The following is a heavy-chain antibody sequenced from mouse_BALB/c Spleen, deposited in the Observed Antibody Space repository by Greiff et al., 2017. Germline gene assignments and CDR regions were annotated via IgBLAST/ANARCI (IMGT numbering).Heavy chain of an antibody. CDR3: ARSREITTGYYYAMDY. CDR1: GYAFTNYL. D-gene: IGHD2-4*01. J-gene: IGHJ4*01. V-gene: IGHV1-54*01. Sequence: QVQLQQSGAELVRPGTSVKVSCKASGYAFTNYLIEWVKQRPGQGLEWIGVINPGSGGTNYNEKFKGKATLTADKSSSTAYMQLSSLTSDDSAVYFCARSREITTGYYYAMDYWGQGTSVTVSS. CDR2: INPGSGGT.